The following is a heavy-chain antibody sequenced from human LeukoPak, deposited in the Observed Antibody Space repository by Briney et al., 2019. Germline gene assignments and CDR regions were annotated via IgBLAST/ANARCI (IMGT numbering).Heavy chain of an antibody. CDR3: ALGGDIVVVPAASPFDY. CDR2: IDPNSGGT. J-gene: IGHJ4*02. V-gene: IGHV1-2*02. Sequence: SVKVSCTACGYTFTGYYMHWVRQAPGQGVEWMGWIDPNSGGTNYAQHSQGRVTMTRDTSISTAYMELSRLRSDDTAVYCCALGGDIVVVPAASPFDYWGQGTLVTVSS. CDR1: GYTFTGYY. D-gene: IGHD2-2*01.